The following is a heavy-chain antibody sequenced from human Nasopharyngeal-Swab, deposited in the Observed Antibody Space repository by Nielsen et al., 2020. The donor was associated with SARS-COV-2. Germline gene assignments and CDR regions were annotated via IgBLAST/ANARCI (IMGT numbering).Heavy chain of an antibody. Sequence: VRQAPGKGLEWVANIKQDGSEKYYVDSVKGRFTIPRDNAKDSLYLQMNSLRAEDTAVYYCASVHSSSWYFDYWGQGTLVTVSS. V-gene: IGHV3-7*01. CDR2: IKQDGSEK. D-gene: IGHD6-13*01. J-gene: IGHJ4*02. CDR3: ASVHSSSWYFDY.